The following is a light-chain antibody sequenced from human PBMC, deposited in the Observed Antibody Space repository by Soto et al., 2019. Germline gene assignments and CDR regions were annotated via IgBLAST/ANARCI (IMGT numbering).Light chain of an antibody. CDR1: QSISTY. J-gene: IGKJ1*01. CDR2: GAS. Sequence: DIQMTQSPSTLSASVGDRVSITCRASQSISTYLNWYQQKPGKAPKLLIYGASTLQSGVPSRFSGSGSGTDFTLTISSLQPEDFATFYCQHSLSTPPTFGQGTKAEIK. V-gene: IGKV1-39*01. CDR3: QHSLSTPPT.